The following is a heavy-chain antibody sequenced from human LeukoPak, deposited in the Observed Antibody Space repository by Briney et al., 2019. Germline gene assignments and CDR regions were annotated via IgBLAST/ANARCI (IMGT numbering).Heavy chain of an antibody. CDR1: GFTFSRYY. J-gene: IGHJ4*02. CDR3: TRVFVGDEYSSSGY. Sequence: PGGSLRLSCAASGFTFSRYYMHWVRQAPGKGLVWVSRINSDGSSTTYADSVKGRFTISRDNAKNTLYLQMNSLKVEDTDVYYCTRVFVGDEYSSSGYWGQGTLVTVSS. CDR2: INSDGSST. D-gene: IGHD6-13*01. V-gene: IGHV3-74*01.